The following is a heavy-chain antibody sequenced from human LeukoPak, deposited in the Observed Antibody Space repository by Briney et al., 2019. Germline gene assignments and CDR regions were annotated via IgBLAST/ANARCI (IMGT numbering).Heavy chain of an antibody. CDR2: ISSSSSYI. Sequence: GGSLRLSCVASGFTFSSYSMNWVRQAPGKGLEWVSSISSSSSYIYYADSVKGRFTISRHNAKNSLYLQMNSLRAEDTAVYYCARDVVPYSSSWFYYYYYGMDVWGQGTTVTVSS. V-gene: IGHV3-21*01. CDR3: ARDVVPYSSSWFYYYYYGMDV. J-gene: IGHJ6*02. D-gene: IGHD6-13*01. CDR1: GFTFSSYS.